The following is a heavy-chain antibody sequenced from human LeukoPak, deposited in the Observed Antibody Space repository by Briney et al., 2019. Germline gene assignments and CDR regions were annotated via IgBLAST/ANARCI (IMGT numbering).Heavy chain of an antibody. CDR2: IYYSGRP. CDR3: AVAGARYSDTGGLYAFDF. Sequence: SETLSVTCTDSVASTSSSSYFWGCIRQPPRNGLEWIGTIYYSGRPYYTTSLKSRITISLDASKNQFSLKLNSVTAADTAVYYCAVAGARYSDTGGLYAFDFWGRGTMVTVSS. V-gene: IGHV4-39*01. D-gene: IGHD2-8*02. J-gene: IGHJ3*01. CDR1: VASTSSSSYF.